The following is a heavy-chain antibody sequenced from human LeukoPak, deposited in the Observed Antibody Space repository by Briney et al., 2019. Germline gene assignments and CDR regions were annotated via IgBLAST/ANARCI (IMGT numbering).Heavy chain of an antibody. CDR2: INTNGANT. CDR3: VKGLDYNSSQMDS. J-gene: IGHJ4*02. D-gene: IGHD6-6*01. V-gene: IGHV3-64*05. Sequence: GGSLRLSCSASGFTFKSYAMHWVRQAPGKGLEYVSSINTNGANTYYADSVKGRFTISRDNSRNTVYVQMNSLTPEDTAVYYCVKGLDYNSSQMDSWGQGTLVTVSS. CDR1: GFTFKSYA.